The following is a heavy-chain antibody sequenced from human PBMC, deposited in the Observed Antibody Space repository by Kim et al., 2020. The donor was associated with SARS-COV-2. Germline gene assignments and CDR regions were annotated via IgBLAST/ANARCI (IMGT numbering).Heavy chain of an antibody. Sequence: STYYNPSHKSRVTISVDTSKNQFSLKLSSVTAADTAVYYCARFDDFWNTLWGQGTLVTVSS. D-gene: IGHD3-3*01. CDR2: ST. V-gene: IGHV4-39*01. J-gene: IGHJ4*02. CDR3: ARFDDFWNTL.